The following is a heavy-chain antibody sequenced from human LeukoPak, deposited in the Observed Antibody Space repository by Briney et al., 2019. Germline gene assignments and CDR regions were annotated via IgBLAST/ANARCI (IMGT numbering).Heavy chain of an antibody. Sequence: GGSLRLSCVISGFTFSNYWMHWVRQAPGEGLVWVSRISGDGSSTNYADSVKGRFTISRDNIKNTLYLQMNSLRVEDTAVYYCTRGSGGPRGYWGQGTLVTVFS. V-gene: IGHV3-74*01. J-gene: IGHJ4*02. CDR2: ISGDGSST. D-gene: IGHD2-15*01. CDR1: GFTFSNYW. CDR3: TRGSGGPRGY.